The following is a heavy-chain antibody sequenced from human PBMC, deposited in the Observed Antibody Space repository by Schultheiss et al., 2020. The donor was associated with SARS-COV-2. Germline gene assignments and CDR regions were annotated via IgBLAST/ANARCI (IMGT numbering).Heavy chain of an antibody. D-gene: IGHD3-10*01. CDR3: ARDQILWFGELSLSYGMDV. J-gene: IGHJ6*02. V-gene: IGHV3-30*03. CDR1: GFTFNNAW. Sequence: GESLKISCAASGFTFNNAWMSWVRQAPGKGLEWVAVISQDGDNEYYADSVKGRFTISKDNAKNTLYLQMNSLRAEDTAVYYCARDQILWFGELSLSYGMDVWGQGTTVTVSS. CDR2: ISQDGDNE.